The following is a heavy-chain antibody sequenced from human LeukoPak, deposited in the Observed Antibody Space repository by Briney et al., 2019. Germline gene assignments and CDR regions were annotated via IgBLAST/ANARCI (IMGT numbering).Heavy chain of an antibody. Sequence: ASVKVSCKASGYTFTTYDINWVRQATGQGLEWLGWVNPNSGNTGYAQKFQGRVSMTRDTSISTAYMELSSLKSEDTAVYFCARRPDYYDSSAYRYWGQGTQVTVSS. CDR3: ARRPDYYDSSAYRY. D-gene: IGHD3-22*01. J-gene: IGHJ4*02. CDR2: VNPNSGNT. CDR1: GYTFTTYD. V-gene: IGHV1-8*01.